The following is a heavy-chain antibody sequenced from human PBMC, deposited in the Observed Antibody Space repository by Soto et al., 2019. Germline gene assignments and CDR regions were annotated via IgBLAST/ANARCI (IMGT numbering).Heavy chain of an antibody. CDR3: ARGQKSYFDFWSGYPSGNWFDP. V-gene: IGHV1-18*01. J-gene: IGHJ5*02. CDR1: GYTFTSYG. D-gene: IGHD3-3*01. Sequence: GASVKVSCKASGYTFTSYGISWVRQAPGQGLEWMGWVSAYNGNTNYAQKLQGRVTMTTDTSTSTAYMELRSLRSDDTAVYYCARGQKSYFDFWSGYPSGNWFDPWGQGTLVTVSS. CDR2: VSAYNGNT.